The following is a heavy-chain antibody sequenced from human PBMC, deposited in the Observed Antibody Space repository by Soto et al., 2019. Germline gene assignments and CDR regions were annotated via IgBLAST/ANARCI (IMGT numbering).Heavy chain of an antibody. J-gene: IGHJ5*02. CDR1: GFTFSSYA. CDR3: AKVRNWGYFWFDP. V-gene: IGHV3-23*01. D-gene: IGHD7-27*01. CDR2: ISGSGGST. Sequence: GGSLRLSCAASGFTFSSYAMSWVRQAPGKGLEWVSAISGSGGSTYYADSVKGLFTISRDNSKNTLYLQMNSLRAEDTAGYYCAKVRNWGYFWFDPWGQGTLVTVSS.